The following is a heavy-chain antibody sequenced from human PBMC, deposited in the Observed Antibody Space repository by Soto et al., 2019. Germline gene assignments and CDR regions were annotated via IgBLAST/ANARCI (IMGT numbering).Heavy chain of an antibody. CDR1: GFTFDDYA. J-gene: IGHJ4*02. D-gene: IGHD2-2*01. CDR3: AKGGQLLSEGGGY. CDR2: ISWNSGSI. Sequence: EVQLVESGGGLVQPGRSLRLSCAASGFTFDDYAMHWVRQAPGKGLEWVSGISWNSGSIGYADSVKGRFTISRDNAKNSLYLQMNRLRAEYAALYYCAKGGQLLSEGGGYWGQGTLVTVSS. V-gene: IGHV3-9*01.